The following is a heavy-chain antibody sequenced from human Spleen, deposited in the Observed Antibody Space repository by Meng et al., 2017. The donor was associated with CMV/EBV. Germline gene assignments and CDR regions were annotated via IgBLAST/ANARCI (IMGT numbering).Heavy chain of an antibody. V-gene: IGHV4-39*07. CDR2: IYYSGST. CDR3: ASFHCGSSNCCTKNYDMDV. Sequence: SETLSLTCTVSGGSISSSSYYWGWIRQPPGKGLEWIGNIYYSGSTNYNPSLKSRATISIDTSKNQFSLKVSSVTAADTAVYYCASFHCGSSNCCTKNYDMDVWGQGTTVTVSS. J-gene: IGHJ6*02. CDR1: GGSISSSSYY. D-gene: IGHD2-2*02.